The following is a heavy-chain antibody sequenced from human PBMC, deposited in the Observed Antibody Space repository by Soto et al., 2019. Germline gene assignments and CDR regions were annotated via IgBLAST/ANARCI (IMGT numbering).Heavy chain of an antibody. J-gene: IGHJ6*02. CDR2: IYPGYSDT. D-gene: IGHD6-13*01. CDR1: GYSFTSYW. CDR3: ARTSAAGKYYYGMHV. Sequence: GESLKISCKGSGYSFTSYWIGWVRQMPGKGLEWMAIIYPGYSDTRYSPSFQGQVTISADTSISTAYLQWSSLKASDTAMYYCARTSAAGKYYYGMHVWGQGTTVTVSS. V-gene: IGHV5-51*01.